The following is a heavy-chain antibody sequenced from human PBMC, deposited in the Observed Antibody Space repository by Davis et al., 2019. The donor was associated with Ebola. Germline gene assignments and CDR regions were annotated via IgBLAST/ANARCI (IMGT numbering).Heavy chain of an antibody. Sequence: GESLKISCAASGFTFSSYWMSWVRQAPGKGLVWVSRIKTDGSSTGYGDSVQGRFTISRDNAKNTLYLQMNDLRAEDTAVYYCVKDRFTVVVVHGGFDYWGQGTLVTVSS. CDR2: IKTDGSST. CDR1: GFTFSSYW. D-gene: IGHD2-15*01. V-gene: IGHV3-74*01. J-gene: IGHJ4*02. CDR3: VKDRFTVVVVHGGFDY.